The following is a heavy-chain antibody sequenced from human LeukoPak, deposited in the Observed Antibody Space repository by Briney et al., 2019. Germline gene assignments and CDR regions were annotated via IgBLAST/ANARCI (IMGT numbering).Heavy chain of an antibody. CDR1: GFTFSSYA. Sequence: GGSLRLSCAASGFTFSSYAMSWVRQAPGKGLEWVSAISGSGGSTYCAGSVKGRFTISRDNSKNTLYLQMNSLRAEDTAVYYCANSPESTPYYYYGMDVWGQGTTVTVSS. CDR3: ANSPESTPYYYYGMDV. V-gene: IGHV3-23*01. D-gene: IGHD2-2*01. J-gene: IGHJ6*02. CDR2: ISGSGGST.